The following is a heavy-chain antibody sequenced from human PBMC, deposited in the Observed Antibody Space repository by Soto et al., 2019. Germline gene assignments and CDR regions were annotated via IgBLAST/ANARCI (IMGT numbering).Heavy chain of an antibody. V-gene: IGHV4-61*01. CDR1: GGSVRSGSSS. D-gene: IGHD2-15*01. CDR3: ASALYCSGGSCSFDP. CDR2: IYYSGST. J-gene: IGHJ5*02. Sequence: SATLSLTCTVSGGSVRSGSSSWSWIRQPPGKGLEWIGFIYYSGSTNYNPSLKSRVTISVDTSKNQFSLQLSSVTAADTAVYYCASALYCSGGSCSFDPWGQGTLVTVS.